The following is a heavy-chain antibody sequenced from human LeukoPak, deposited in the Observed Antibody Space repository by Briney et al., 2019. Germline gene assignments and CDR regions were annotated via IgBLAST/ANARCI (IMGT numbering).Heavy chain of an antibody. Sequence: SETLSLTCAVYGRSFSGYYWSWIRQPPGKGLEWIGEINHSGSTNYNPSLKSRVTISVDTSKNQFSLKLSSVTAADTAVYYCAREQLWTYYFDYWGQGTLVTVSS. J-gene: IGHJ4*02. CDR3: AREQLWTYYFDY. V-gene: IGHV4-34*01. CDR1: GRSFSGYY. D-gene: IGHD5-18*01. CDR2: INHSGST.